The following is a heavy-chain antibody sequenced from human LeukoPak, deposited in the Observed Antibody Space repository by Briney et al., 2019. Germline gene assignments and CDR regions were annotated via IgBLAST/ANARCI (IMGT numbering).Heavy chain of an antibody. V-gene: IGHV4-59*08. Sequence: SETLSLTCTVSGGSISSYYWSWIRQPPGKGLEWIGYIYYSGSTNYNPSLKSRVTISVDTSKNQFSLKLSSVTAADTAVYYCARHINGSYFANFGDAFDIWGQGTMVTVSS. CDR2: IYYSGST. D-gene: IGHD1-26*01. J-gene: IGHJ3*02. CDR3: ARHINGSYFANFGDAFDI. CDR1: GGSISSYY.